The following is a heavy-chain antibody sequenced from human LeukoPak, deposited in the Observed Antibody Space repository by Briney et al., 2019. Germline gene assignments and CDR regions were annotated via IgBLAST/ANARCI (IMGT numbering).Heavy chain of an antibody. CDR1: GGSISSYY. V-gene: IGHV4-59*01. J-gene: IGHJ4*02. CDR2: IYYSGST. CDR3: ARDEHGDFQGFDY. Sequence: SETPSLTCTVSGGSISSYYWSWIRQPPGKGLEWIGYIYYSGSTNYNPSLKSRVTLSLDTSKSQFALKMTSVTAADTAVYYCARDEHGDFQGFDYWGQGTRVTVSS. D-gene: IGHD4-17*01.